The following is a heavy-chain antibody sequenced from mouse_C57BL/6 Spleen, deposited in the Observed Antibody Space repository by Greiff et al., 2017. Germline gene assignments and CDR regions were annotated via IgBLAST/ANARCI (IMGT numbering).Heavy chain of an antibody. CDR3: ARSVDCDYYFDY. D-gene: IGHD2-4*01. CDR2: IDPANGNT. V-gene: IGHV14-3*01. Sequence: VQLQQSVAELVRPGASVKLSCTASGFNIKNTYMHWVKQRPEQGLEWIGRIDPANGNTKYAPKFQGKATITADTSSNTAYLQVSSLTSENTAIYCGARSVDCDYYFDYWGQGTTLTVSS. J-gene: IGHJ2*01. CDR1: GFNIKNTY.